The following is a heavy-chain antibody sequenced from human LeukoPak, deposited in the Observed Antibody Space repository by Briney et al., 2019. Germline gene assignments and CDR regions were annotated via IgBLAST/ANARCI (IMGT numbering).Heavy chain of an antibody. CDR1: GFTFDNFA. CDR2: ISRSSSLI. V-gene: IGHV3-21*05. Sequence: PGGSLRLSCASSGFTFDNFAMNWVRQTPGKGLEWVSCISRSSSLIIYADSVKGRFTVSRDNGKNSLYLDMNSLTVEDTGLYYCAGDGINWADRWGQGTLVTVSS. CDR3: AGDGINWADR. D-gene: IGHD3-16*01. J-gene: IGHJ5*02.